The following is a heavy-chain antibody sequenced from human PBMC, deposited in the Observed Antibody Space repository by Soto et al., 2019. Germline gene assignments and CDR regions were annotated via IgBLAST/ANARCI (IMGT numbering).Heavy chain of an antibody. V-gene: IGHV3-48*01. J-gene: IGHJ3*02. CDR2: ISSSSSTI. CDR1: GFTFSSYS. CDR3: SLDRYYYDGRGAFDI. D-gene: IGHD3-22*01. Sequence: EVQLVESGGGLVQPGGSLRLSCAASGFTFSSYSMNWVRQAPGKGLEWVSYISSSSSTIYYADSLKGRFTISRDNAKNSLYLQMNSLRAEDTAVYYCSLDRYYYDGRGAFDIWGQGTMVTVSS.